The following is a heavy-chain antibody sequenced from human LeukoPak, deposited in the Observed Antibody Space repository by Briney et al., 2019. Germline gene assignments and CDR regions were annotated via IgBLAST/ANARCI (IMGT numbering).Heavy chain of an antibody. D-gene: IGHD2/OR15-2a*01. CDR3: ARGFYYTGMDV. V-gene: IGHV6-1*01. CDR1: GDSLSSNSAA. J-gene: IGHJ6*02. Sequence: SQTLSLTCAISGDSLSSNSAAWNWLRQSPSRGLEWLGRTYYRSKWYHDYAVSVKSRTTINPDTSKNQFSLQLNSVTPEDTAVYYCARGFYYTGMDVWGQGTTVTVSS. CDR2: TYYRSKWYH.